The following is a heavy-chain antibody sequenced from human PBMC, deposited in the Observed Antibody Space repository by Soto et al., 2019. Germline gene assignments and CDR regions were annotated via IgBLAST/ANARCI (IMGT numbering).Heavy chain of an antibody. V-gene: IGHV4-39*01. Sequence: SETLSLTCTVSGGSISSSSYYWGWIRQPPGKGLEWIGSIYYSGSTYYNPSLKSRVTISVDTSKNQFSLKLSSVTAADTAVYYCARHRRYSSSSPHNWFDPWGQGTLVTVSS. J-gene: IGHJ5*02. CDR2: IYYSGST. CDR1: GGSISSSSYY. D-gene: IGHD6-6*01. CDR3: ARHRRYSSSSPHNWFDP.